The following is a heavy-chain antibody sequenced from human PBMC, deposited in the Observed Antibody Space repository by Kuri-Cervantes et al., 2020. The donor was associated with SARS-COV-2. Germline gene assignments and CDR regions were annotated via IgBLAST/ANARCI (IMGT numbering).Heavy chain of an antibody. D-gene: IGHD3-16*01. Sequence: ASVKVSCKASGYTFNIHDINWVRQATGQGLEWMGWMNPASGNTGYAQKFQGRVTMISNTSITTAYMELSSLTSEDTAVYYCAKGHHLGNWFDPWGQGTLVTVSS. J-gene: IGHJ5*02. CDR1: GYTFNIHD. CDR3: AKGHHLGNWFDP. CDR2: MNPASGNT. V-gene: IGHV1-8*01.